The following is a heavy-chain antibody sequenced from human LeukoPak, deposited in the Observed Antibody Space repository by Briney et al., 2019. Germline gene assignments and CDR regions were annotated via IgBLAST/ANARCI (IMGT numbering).Heavy chain of an antibody. V-gene: IGHV1-24*01. J-gene: IGHJ4*02. D-gene: IGHD3-16*01. CDR2: FDPEDGET. CDR3: ARGENYVSSLDY. CDR1: GYTLTELS. Sequence: ASVKVSCKVSGYTLTELSMHWVRQAPGKGLEWMGGFDPEDGETIYAQKFQGRVTMTRDMSTSTVYMELSSLRSEDTAVYYCARGENYVSSLDYWGQGTLVTVSS.